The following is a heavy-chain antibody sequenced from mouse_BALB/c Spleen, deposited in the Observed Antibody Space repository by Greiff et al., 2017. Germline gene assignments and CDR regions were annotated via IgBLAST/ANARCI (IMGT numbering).Heavy chain of an antibody. CDR2: IYPYNGGT. CDR1: GYTFTDYN. CDR3: ARNRYGYAMDY. J-gene: IGHJ4*01. D-gene: IGHD2-14*01. V-gene: IGHV1S29*02. Sequence: EVKLMESGPELVKPGASVKISCKASGYTFTDYNMHWVKQSHGKSLEWIGYIYPYNGGTGYNQKFKSKATLTVDNSSSTAYMELRSLTSEDSAVYYCARNRYGYAMDYWGQGTSVTVSS.